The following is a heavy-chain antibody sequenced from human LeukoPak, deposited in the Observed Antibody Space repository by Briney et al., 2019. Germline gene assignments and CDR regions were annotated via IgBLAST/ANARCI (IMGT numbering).Heavy chain of an antibody. CDR3: AKAGEGSPTDAFDI. CDR1: GFTFSSYG. Sequence: GGSLRLSCAASGFTFSSYGMHWVRQAPGKGLEWVAVISYDGSNKYYADSVKGRFTISRDNSKNTLYLQMNSLRAEDTAVYYCAKAGEGSPTDAFDIWGQGTMVTVSS. CDR2: ISYDGSNK. V-gene: IGHV3-30*18. J-gene: IGHJ3*02. D-gene: IGHD7-27*01.